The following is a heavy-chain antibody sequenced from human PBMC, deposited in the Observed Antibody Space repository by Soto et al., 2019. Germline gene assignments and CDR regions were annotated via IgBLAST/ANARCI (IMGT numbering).Heavy chain of an antibody. CDR2: ISGGGDET. J-gene: IGHJ4*02. CDR1: GFTFRNYA. CDR3: VKDGEAYNGVWDYFDH. Sequence: EVQLLESGGGWVQPGGSLRLSWAASGFTFRNYAMTWVRQAPGKGLEWVSGISGGGDETYNADSGKGRFTISRDNSKNTLYLQMNSLRAEDTAIYYCVKDGEAYNGVWDYFDHWGQGTMITVSS. D-gene: IGHD3-16*01. V-gene: IGHV3-23*01.